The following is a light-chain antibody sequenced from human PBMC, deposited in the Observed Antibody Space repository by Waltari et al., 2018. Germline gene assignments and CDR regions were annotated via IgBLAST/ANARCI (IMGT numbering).Light chain of an antibody. CDR3: LQYTGNVWT. Sequence: DIQMTQSPSILSASVGDRVTHTCRASESSSSWLAWYQQKLGKAPKLLIYQASRLQSGVPSRFSASGSGREFTLTISGLQPDDFASYYCLQYTGNVWTFGQGTKVEIK. V-gene: IGKV1-5*03. CDR2: QAS. J-gene: IGKJ1*01. CDR1: ESSSSW.